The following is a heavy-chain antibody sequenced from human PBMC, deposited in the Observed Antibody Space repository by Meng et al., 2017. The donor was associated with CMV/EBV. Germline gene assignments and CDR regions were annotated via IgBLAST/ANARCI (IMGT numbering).Heavy chain of an antibody. CDR2: IYYSGST. D-gene: IGHD6-13*01. CDR3: ARGKRYSSSWYPSFDY. Sequence: SETLSLTCTVSGGSISSYYWSWIRQPPGKGLEWIGYIYYSGSTNYNPSLKSRVTISVDTSKNQFSLKLSSVTAADTAVYYCARGKRYSSSWYPSFDYWGQGTLGTVSS. J-gene: IGHJ4*02. V-gene: IGHV4-59*01. CDR1: GGSISSYY.